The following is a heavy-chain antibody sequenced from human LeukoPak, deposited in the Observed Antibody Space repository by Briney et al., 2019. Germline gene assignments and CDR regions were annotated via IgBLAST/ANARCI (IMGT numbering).Heavy chain of an antibody. D-gene: IGHD3-10*01. CDR1: GGSVSSGSYY. V-gene: IGHV4-61*01. CDR3: ASGGPYYCGSGSYPH. Sequence: SETLSLTCTVSGGSVSSGSYYWSWIRQPPGKGLEWIGYIYYRGSTNYNPSLKSRVTISVDTSKNQFSLKLSSVTAADTAVYYCASGGPYYCGSGSYPHWGQGTLVTVSS. CDR2: IYYRGST. J-gene: IGHJ4*02.